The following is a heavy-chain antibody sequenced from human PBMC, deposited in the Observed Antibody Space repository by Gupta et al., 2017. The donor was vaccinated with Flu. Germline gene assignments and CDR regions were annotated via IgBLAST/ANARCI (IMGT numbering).Heavy chain of an antibody. D-gene: IGHD2-2*01. V-gene: IGHV4-34*01. Sequence: IRQPPGKGLEWIGEINHSGSTNYNPSLKSRVTISVDTSKNQISLKVNSVTAADTAVYYCARAYQRLWGGWFDPWGQGTLVTVSS. J-gene: IGHJ5*02. CDR3: ARAYQRLWGGWFDP. CDR2: INHSGST.